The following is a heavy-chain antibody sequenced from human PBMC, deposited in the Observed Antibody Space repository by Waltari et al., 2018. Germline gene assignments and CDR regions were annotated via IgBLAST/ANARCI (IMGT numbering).Heavy chain of an antibody. V-gene: IGHV3-23*04. Sequence: EEQIVETGGGLVQPGDSLRVSCTVSGFTFRSYWMHWVRQGPGKGLEWVSAISGSGGSTYYADSVKGRFTISRDNSKNTLYLQMNSLRAEDTAVYYCAKGASYSSGWYDYWGQGTLVTVSS. CDR3: AKGASYSSGWYDY. CDR1: GFTFRSYW. CDR2: ISGSGGST. D-gene: IGHD6-19*01. J-gene: IGHJ4*02.